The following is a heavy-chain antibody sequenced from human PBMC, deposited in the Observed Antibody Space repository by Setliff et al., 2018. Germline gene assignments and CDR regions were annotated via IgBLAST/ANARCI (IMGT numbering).Heavy chain of an antibody. V-gene: IGHV3-74*01. CDR3: CAMSINGYQQRYDI. CDR2: INSDGSRT. D-gene: IGHD3-22*01. CDR1: GFTFSSHW. J-gene: IGHJ4*02. Sequence: GGSLRLSCAASGFTFSSHWMHWVRQGPGKGPVWASRINSDGSRTDYADSVKGRFTISRDNAKNTLYLQMNSLRAEDTALYYYCAMSINGYQQRYDIWGQGALVTVSS.